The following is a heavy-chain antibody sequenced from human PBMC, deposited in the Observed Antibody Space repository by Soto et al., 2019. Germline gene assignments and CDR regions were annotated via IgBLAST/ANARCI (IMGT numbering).Heavy chain of an antibody. J-gene: IGHJ6*02. V-gene: IGHV3-21*01. CDR2: ISSSSSYI. Sequence: PGGSLRLSCAASGFTFSSYSMNWVRQAPGKGLEWVSPISSSSSYIYYADSVKGRFTISRDNAKNSLYLQMNSLRAEDTAVYYCAREVEMVRGVTSYYYYGMDVWGQGTTVTVSS. D-gene: IGHD3-10*01. CDR3: AREVEMVRGVTSYYYYGMDV. CDR1: GFTFSSYS.